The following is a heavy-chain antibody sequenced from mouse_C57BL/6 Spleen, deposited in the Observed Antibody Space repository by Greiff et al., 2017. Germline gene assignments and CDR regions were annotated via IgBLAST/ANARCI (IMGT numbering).Heavy chain of an antibody. J-gene: IGHJ2*01. CDR3: ARNRGECYFDY. Sequence: QVQLQQSGPGLVQPAQSLSITCTVSGFSLTSYGVPWVRQSPGKGLEWLGVIWSGGSTDYNEAFISRLSISKDNTKSQVFFKMNSLQADDTAIYYCARNRGECYFDYWGQGTTLTVSS. V-gene: IGHV2-2*01. CDR2: IWSGGST. CDR1: GFSLTSYG. D-gene: IGHD3-3*01.